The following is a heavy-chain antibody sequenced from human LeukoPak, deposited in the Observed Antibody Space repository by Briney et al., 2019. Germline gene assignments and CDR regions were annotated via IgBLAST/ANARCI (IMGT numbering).Heavy chain of an antibody. CDR3: ARGHIYYYYGMDV. Sequence: SETLSLTCAVYGGSFSGYYWSWIRQPPGKGLEWIGEINHSGSTNYNPSLKSRVTISVDTSKNQFSLKLSSVTAADTAVYYCARGHIYYYYGMDVWGQGTTATVSS. CDR1: GGSFSGYY. J-gene: IGHJ6*02. V-gene: IGHV4-34*01. D-gene: IGHD3-3*02. CDR2: INHSGST.